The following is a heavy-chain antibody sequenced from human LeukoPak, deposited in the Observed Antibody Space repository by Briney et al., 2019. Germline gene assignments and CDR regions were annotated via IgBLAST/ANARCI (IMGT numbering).Heavy chain of an antibody. CDR1: GGSISGYY. D-gene: IGHD6-19*01. J-gene: IGHJ4*02. CDR3: ARERYNTGWYSDY. CDR2: IYSSGST. V-gene: IGHV4-4*07. Sequence: SETLSLTCTVSGGSISGYYWSWIRQPGGKGLEWIGRIYSSGSTNYNPSLKSRVTMSVDTSKKQFSLKLNSVTAADTAVYFCARERYNTGWYSDYWGQGTLVTVSS.